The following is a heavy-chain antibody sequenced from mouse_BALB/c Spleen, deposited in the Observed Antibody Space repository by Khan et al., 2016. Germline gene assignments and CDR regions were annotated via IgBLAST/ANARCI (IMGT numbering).Heavy chain of an antibody. Sequence: EVKLLESGGGLVQPGGSLKLSCAASGFDFSRYWMSWVRQGPGKGLEWIGEINPDSSTINYKQSLKDKFILSRDKAKNTPYLQMSKVRSEDTALYYCADNGNYWFAYWGQGTLVTVSA. CDR3: ADNGNYWFAY. V-gene: IGHV4-1*02. D-gene: IGHD2-1*01. CDR1: GFDFSRYW. J-gene: IGHJ3*01. CDR2: INPDSSTI.